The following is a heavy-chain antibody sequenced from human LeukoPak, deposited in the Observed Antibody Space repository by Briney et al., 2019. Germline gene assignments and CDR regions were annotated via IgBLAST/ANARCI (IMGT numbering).Heavy chain of an antibody. J-gene: IGHJ3*02. CDR2: IRSKAYGGTT. CDR3: LIQLWRDDAFDI. V-gene: IGHV3-49*04. CDR1: GFTFGDYA. D-gene: IGHD5-18*01. Sequence: GGSLRLSCTASGFTFGDYAMSWVRQAPGKGLEWVGFIRSKAYGGTTEYAASVKGRFTISRDDSKSIAYLQMNSLKTEDTAVYYCLIQLWRDDAFDIWGQGIMVTVSS.